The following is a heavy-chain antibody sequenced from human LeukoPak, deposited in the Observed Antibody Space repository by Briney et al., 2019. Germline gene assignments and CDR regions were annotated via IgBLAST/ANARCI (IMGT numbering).Heavy chain of an antibody. CDR1: GFTFSSYW. D-gene: IGHD5-12*01. V-gene: IGHV3-7*01. CDR2: IKQDGSEK. CDR3: ARMVATYYFDY. J-gene: IGHJ4*02. Sequence: GGSLRLSCAASGFTFSSYWMSWVRQAPGKGLEWAANIKQDGSEKYYVDSVKGRFTISRDNAKKSLYLQMNSLRAEDTAVYYCARMVATYYFDYWGQGTLVTVSS.